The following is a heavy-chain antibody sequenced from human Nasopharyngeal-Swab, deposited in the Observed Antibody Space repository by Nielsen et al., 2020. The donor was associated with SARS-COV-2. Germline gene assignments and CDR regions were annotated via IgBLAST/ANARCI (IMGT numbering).Heavy chain of an antibody. CDR2: INHSGST. V-gene: IGHV4-34*01. J-gene: IGHJ4*02. CDR1: GGSFSGYY. D-gene: IGHD2-21*02. CDR3: AQTYCGGDCYS. Sequence: WGSLRLSCAVYGGSFSGYYWSWIRQPPGKGLEWIGEINHSGSTNYNPSLKSRVTISVDTSKNQFSLKLSSVTAADTAVYYCAQTYCGGDCYSWGQGTLVTVSS.